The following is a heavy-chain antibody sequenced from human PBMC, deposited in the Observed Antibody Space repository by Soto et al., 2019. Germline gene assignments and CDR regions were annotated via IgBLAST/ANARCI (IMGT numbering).Heavy chain of an antibody. CDR2: LYIADGT. V-gene: IGHV3-53*01. Sequence: GGSLRLSCAASGFTVNGKKYVTWVRQAPGKGLEWVSALYIADGTFYADSVKGRFTVSVDSPKNTVYLQMNNLSPEDTAVYYCATWLLREHAFDIWGLGTMVT. J-gene: IGHJ3*02. CDR3: ATWLLREHAFDI. CDR1: GFTVNGKKY. D-gene: IGHD2-15*01.